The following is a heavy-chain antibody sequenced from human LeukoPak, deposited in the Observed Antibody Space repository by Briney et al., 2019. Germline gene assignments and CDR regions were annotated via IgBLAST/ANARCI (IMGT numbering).Heavy chain of an antibody. J-gene: IGHJ4*02. V-gene: IGHV4-34*01. Sequence: SETLSLTCTVSGGSISNSYWSWIRQPPGKGLEWIGEINHSGSTNYNPSLKSRVTISVDTSKNQFSLKLSSVTAADTAVYYCARGSGWRRFDYWGQGTLVTVSS. CDR2: INHSGST. CDR3: ARGSGWRRFDY. CDR1: GGSISNSY. D-gene: IGHD6-19*01.